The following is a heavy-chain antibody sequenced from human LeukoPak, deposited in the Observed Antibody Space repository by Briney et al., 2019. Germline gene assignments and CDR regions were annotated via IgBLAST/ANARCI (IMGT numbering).Heavy chain of an antibody. CDR1: GGTFSSYA. V-gene: IGHV1-69*05. Sequence: SVKASCKASGGTFSSYAISWVRQAPGQGLEWMGGIIPIFGTANYAQKFQGRVTITTDESTSTAYMELSSLRSEDTAVYYCARDSYYYDSSGYPRGWFDPWGQGTLVTVSS. CDR2: IIPIFGTA. CDR3: ARDSYYYDSSGYPRGWFDP. D-gene: IGHD3-22*01. J-gene: IGHJ5*02.